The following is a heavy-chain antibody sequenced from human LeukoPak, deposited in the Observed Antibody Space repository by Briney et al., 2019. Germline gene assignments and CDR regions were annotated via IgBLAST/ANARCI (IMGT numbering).Heavy chain of an antibody. V-gene: IGHV3-30*18. CDR1: GFTFSSYG. J-gene: IGHJ4*02. CDR2: ISYDGSNK. D-gene: IGHD5-12*01. CDR3: AKHRQKVATKGPFDY. Sequence: GRSLRLSCAASGFTFSSYGMHWVRQAPGKGLEWAAAISYDGSNKYYADSVKGRFTISRDNSKNTLYLQMNSLRAEDTAVYYCAKHRQKVATKGPFDYWGQGTLVTVSS.